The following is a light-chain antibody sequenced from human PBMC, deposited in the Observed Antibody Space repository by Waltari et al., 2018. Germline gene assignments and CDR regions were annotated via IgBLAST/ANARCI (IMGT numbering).Light chain of an antibody. Sequence: DIQMTQSPSSLSASVGDTVTITCPARQGISSYLNWFQQKPGKAPKLLIYAATTLQSGVPSRFSGSGSGTEFTLTISSLQPEDFAAYYCLQHNSYPLTFGGGTKVEIK. CDR2: AAT. V-gene: IGKV1-9*01. CDR1: QGISSY. J-gene: IGKJ4*01. CDR3: LQHNSYPLT.